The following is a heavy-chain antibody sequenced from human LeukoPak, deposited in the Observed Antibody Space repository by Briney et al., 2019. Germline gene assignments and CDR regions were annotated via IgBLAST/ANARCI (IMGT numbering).Heavy chain of an antibody. Sequence: GGSLRLSCAASGFTFSSYAMSWVRQAPGKGLEWVSYISSGNSYTNYAGSVKGRFTISRDDAKNSLYLQMNSLRAEDTAVYYCARSRYYYPADYWGQGTPVTVSS. D-gene: IGHD2/OR15-2a*01. CDR2: ISSGNSYT. CDR1: GFTFSSYA. J-gene: IGHJ4*02. V-gene: IGHV3-11*03. CDR3: ARSRYYYPADY.